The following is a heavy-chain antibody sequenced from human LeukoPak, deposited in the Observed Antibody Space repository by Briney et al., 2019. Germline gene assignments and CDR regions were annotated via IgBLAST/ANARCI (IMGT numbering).Heavy chain of an antibody. Sequence: GGSLRLSCAASGFTFSSYWMHWVRQAPGKGLVWVSRINSDGSTTNYADSVKGRFTISRDNAKNTLYLQMNSLRADDTAVYYCARSRWLDAFDYWGQGTLVTVSS. CDR2: INSDGSTT. J-gene: IGHJ4*02. CDR1: GFTFSSYW. CDR3: ARSRWLDAFDY. D-gene: IGHD6-19*01. V-gene: IGHV3-74*01.